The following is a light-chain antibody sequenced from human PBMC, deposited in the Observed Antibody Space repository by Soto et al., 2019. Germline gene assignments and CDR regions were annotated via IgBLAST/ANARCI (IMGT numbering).Light chain of an antibody. CDR1: QSISNY. V-gene: IGKV1-39*01. J-gene: IGKJ2*01. CDR2: AAS. Sequence: DIQMTQSPSSLSASVGDRVTITCRASQSISNYLNWYQQIPGKAPKLLIYAASSLQSGVPSRFSGSGSGTEFAVAISSLQPEDFATYYCQQCYSTSYTFGQGTKLEIK. CDR3: QQCYSTSYT.